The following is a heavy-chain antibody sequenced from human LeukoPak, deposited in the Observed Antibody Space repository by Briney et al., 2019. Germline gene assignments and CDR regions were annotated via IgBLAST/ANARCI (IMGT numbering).Heavy chain of an antibody. V-gene: IGHV1-46*01. Sequence: GASVKVSCKASGYTFTSYYMHWVRQAPGQGLEWKGIINPSGGSTSYAQKFQGRVTMTRDTSTSTVYMELSSLRSEDTAVYYCASPGPSWGFDYWGQGTLVTVSS. D-gene: IGHD3-16*01. CDR3: ASPGPSWGFDY. J-gene: IGHJ4*02. CDR1: GYTFTSYY. CDR2: INPSGGST.